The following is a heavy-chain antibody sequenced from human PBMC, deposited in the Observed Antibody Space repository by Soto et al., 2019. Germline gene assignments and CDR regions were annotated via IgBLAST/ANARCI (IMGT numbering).Heavy chain of an antibody. CDR3: ASRSTVVVAATEAFAY. V-gene: IGHV1-69*02. CDR1: GGTFSTYT. D-gene: IGHD2-15*01. J-gene: IGHJ4*02. CDR2: IIPILGIA. Sequence: QVQLVQSGAEVKKPGSSVKVSCKASGGTFSTYTISWVRQAPGQGLEWMGRIIPILGIANYAQKFQGRVTITADKSTSTDYMELSSLRSEDTAVYYCASRSTVVVAATEAFAYWGQGTLVTVSS.